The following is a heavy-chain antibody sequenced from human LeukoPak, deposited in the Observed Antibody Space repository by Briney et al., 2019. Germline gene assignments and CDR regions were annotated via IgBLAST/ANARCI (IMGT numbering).Heavy chain of an antibody. D-gene: IGHD5-24*01. CDR1: GFTFSSYA. CDR2: ISGSGGST. Sequence: GGSLTLSCAGSGFTFSSYAMSWVRQAPGKGLEWVSAISGSGGSTYYADSVKGRFTISRDNSKNTLYLQMNSLRAEDTAVYYCAKDWPRMATTSGLDYWGQGTLVTVSS. J-gene: IGHJ4*02. V-gene: IGHV3-23*01. CDR3: AKDWPRMATTSGLDY.